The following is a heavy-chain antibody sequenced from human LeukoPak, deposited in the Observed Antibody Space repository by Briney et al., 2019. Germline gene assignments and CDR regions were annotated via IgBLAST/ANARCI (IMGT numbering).Heavy chain of an antibody. CDR1: GFSFDDYA. D-gene: IGHD3-22*01. Sequence: GGSLRLSCAAPGFSFDDYAIHWVRQAPGKGLEWVSLISGDGGSTFYADSVKGRFTISRDISKNSLYLQMSSLRSEDTALYYCARESDSSGWYDSWGQGTLVTVSS. CDR2: ISGDGGST. J-gene: IGHJ5*01. V-gene: IGHV3-43*02. CDR3: ARESDSSGWYDS.